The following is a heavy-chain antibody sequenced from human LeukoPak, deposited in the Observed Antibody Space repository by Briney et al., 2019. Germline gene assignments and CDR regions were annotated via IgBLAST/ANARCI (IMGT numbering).Heavy chain of an antibody. CDR2: ISSLGRSYK. V-gene: IGHV3-21*01. Sequence: GGSLRLSCAASGFTFTFYSMNWVRQAPGKGPEWISSISSLGRSYKYYADSVKGRFTISRDDAKNSLYLQMNSLRADDTAVYYCVRPSIDDYGDCGYWGQGTLVTVSS. D-gene: IGHD4-17*01. CDR3: VRPSIDDYGDCGY. J-gene: IGHJ4*02. CDR1: GFTFTFYS.